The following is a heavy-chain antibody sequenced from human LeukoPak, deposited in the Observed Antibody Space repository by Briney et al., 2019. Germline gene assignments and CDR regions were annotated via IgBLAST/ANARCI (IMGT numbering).Heavy chain of an antibody. Sequence: GGSLRLSCAASGFTFSSYGMHRVRQAPGKGLEWVAVISYDGSNKYYADSVKGRFTISRDNSKNTLYLQMNSLRAEDTAVYYCAKDPTDHDYWGQGTLVTVSS. J-gene: IGHJ4*02. CDR1: GFTFSSYG. CDR2: ISYDGSNK. CDR3: AKDPTDHDY. V-gene: IGHV3-30*18. D-gene: IGHD4-17*01.